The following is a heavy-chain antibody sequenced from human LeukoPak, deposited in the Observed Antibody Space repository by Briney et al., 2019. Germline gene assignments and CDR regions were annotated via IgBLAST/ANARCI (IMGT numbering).Heavy chain of an antibody. Sequence: GGSLRLSCVASGFTITNYRMNWVRQAPGKGLEWVSNISSSSSSIFYADPVKGRFTISRDNVKNSLDLQMNSLRAEDTGVYYCARILDSAWGELGYWGQGTLVTVSS. D-gene: IGHD6-19*01. CDR2: ISSSSSSI. V-gene: IGHV3-48*01. CDR3: ARILDSAWGELGY. CDR1: GFTITNYR. J-gene: IGHJ4*02.